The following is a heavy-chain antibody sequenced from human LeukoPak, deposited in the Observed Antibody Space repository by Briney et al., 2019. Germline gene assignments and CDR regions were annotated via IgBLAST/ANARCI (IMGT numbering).Heavy chain of an antibody. D-gene: IGHD2-8*01. CDR1: GGSISNTNW. CDR2: ISLTGLT. CDR3: SRENGAFSPFGY. V-gene: IGHV4-4*02. Sequence: SETLSLTCGVSGGSISNTNWWSWVRQPPGQGLEWIGEISLTGLTHYNPSLESRVTVSLDKSKHQLSLTLTSVTAADTAVYYCSRENGAFSPFGYWGQGTLVTVLS. J-gene: IGHJ4*02.